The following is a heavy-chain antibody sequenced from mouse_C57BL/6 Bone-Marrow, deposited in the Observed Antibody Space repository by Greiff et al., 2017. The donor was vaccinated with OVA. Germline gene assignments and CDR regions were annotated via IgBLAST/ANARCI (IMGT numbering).Heavy chain of an antibody. CDR1: GYTFTSYW. V-gene: IGHV1-69*01. Sequence: QVQLQQPGAELVMPGASVELSCKASGYTFTSYWMHWVKQRPGQGLEWIGEIDPSDSYTNYNQKFKGKSTLTVDKSSSTAYMQLSSLTSEDSAVYYCARDYYGNYVRFAYWGQGTLVTVSA. J-gene: IGHJ3*01. D-gene: IGHD2-1*01. CDR2: IDPSDSYT. CDR3: ARDYYGNYVRFAY.